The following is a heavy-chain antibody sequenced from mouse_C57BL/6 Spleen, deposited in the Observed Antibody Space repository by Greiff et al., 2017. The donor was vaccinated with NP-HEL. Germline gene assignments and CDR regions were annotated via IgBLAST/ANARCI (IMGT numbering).Heavy chain of an antibody. V-gene: IGHV1-15*01. CDR1: GYTFTDYE. Sequence: VQLQQPGAELVRPGASVTLSCKASGYTFTDYEMHWVKQTPVHGLEWIGAIDPETGGTAYNQKFKGKAILTADKSSSTAYMELRSLTSEDSAAYYCTRSLNSLDYWGQGTTLTVSS. CDR3: TRSLNSLDY. CDR2: IDPETGGT. J-gene: IGHJ2*01.